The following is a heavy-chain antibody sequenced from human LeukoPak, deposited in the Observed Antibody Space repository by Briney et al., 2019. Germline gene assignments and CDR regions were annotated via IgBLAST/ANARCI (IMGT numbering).Heavy chain of an antibody. CDR1: GGPVSSGRYH. V-gene: IGHV4-61*01. CDR3: ARDRAVTSDAFDI. CDR2: IYYSEST. D-gene: IGHD4-17*01. J-gene: IGHJ3*02. Sequence: TSETLTLTCTVSGGPVSSGRYHWSWIPQPPGKGLVWIGYIYYSESTNYNPSLKIRVTISVDTSKNQFSLKLSSVTAADTAVYYCARDRAVTSDAFDIWGQGTMVTVSS.